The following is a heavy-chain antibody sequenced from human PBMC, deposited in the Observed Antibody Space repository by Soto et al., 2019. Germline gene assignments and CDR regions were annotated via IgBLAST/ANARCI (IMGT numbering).Heavy chain of an antibody. D-gene: IGHD5-12*01. Sequence: QVQLQQWGAGLLKPSETLSLNCAVNGGSLSHYYWSWIRQPPGKGLEWIGEIKGDGSTNYSPSLKSRATISSDPSNNQFSLRLYAVTAAETGVYYCARGQEGVVATHWDQGTLVTVSS. J-gene: IGHJ4*02. V-gene: IGHV4-34*01. CDR2: IKGDGST. CDR1: GGSLSHYY. CDR3: ARGQEGVVATH.